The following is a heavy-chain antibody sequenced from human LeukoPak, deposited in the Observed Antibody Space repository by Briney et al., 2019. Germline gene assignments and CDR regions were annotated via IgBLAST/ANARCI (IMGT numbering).Heavy chain of an antibody. V-gene: IGHV4-59*01. Sequence: SETLSLTCTVSGGTISRYFWSWIRQPPEKGLEWIAYIDYSGSTNYNPSLKSRLTISLDASKNQFSLKLSSVTAADTAVYYCARDRRRELLHAFDIWGQGTMVTVSS. CDR3: ARDRRRELLHAFDI. CDR1: GGTISRYF. D-gene: IGHD1-26*01. CDR2: IDYSGST. J-gene: IGHJ3*02.